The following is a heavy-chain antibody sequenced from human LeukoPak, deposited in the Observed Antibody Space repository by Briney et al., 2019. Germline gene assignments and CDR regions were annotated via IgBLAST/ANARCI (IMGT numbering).Heavy chain of an antibody. CDR3: ARDPYSGYAYYFDY. CDR2: INPSGGST. Sequence: ASVKVSCKASGYTFTSYYIHWVRQAPGQGLEGMGIINPSGGSTSYAQKFQGRVTMTRDMSTSTVYMELSSLRSEDTAVYYCARDPYSGYAYYFDYWGQGTLVTVSS. J-gene: IGHJ4*02. CDR1: GYTFTSYY. D-gene: IGHD5-12*01. V-gene: IGHV1-46*01.